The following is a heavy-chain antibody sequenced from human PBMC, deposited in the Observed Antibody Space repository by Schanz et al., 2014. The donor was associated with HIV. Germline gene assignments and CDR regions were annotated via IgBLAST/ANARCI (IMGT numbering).Heavy chain of an antibody. CDR1: GFTFSDYG. V-gene: IGHV3-33*01. J-gene: IGHJ5*02. CDR3: ARGQPLVQRWFDP. D-gene: IGHD6-13*01. CDR2: IWNDGSNT. Sequence: VQLVESGGGVVQPGRSLRLSCAASGFTFSDYGMHWVRQAPGKGLEWVAVIWNDGSNTFYADSVKGRFTISRDNSKNTLYLQMNSLRPEDTAVYYCARGQPLVQRWFDPWGQGTLVTVSS.